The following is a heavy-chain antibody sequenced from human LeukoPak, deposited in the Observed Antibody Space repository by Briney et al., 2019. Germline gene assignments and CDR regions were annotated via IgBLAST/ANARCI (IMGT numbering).Heavy chain of an antibody. D-gene: IGHD3-3*02. J-gene: IGHJ4*02. CDR1: GFTFNISA. V-gene: IGHV3-23*01. CDR2: IYDSGVNT. CDR3: AKGVSIRSPRPFDF. Sequence: GGSLRLSCAASGFTFNISAMTWVRQAPGKGLEWVSTIYDSGVNTYYADSAKGRFTISRDNSKNRLYLHMNSVRADDTAIYYCAKGVSIRSPRPFDFWGQGTLVTVSS.